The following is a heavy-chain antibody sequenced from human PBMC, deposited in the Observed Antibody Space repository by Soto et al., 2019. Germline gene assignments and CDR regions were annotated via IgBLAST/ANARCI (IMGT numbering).Heavy chain of an antibody. V-gene: IGHV3-23*01. CDR3: AKAAGEVSPIHFDS. Sequence: PGGSLRLSCAASGFTFSSYAMSWVRQAPGKGLEWVSGSSGSGGSKYYADSVKGRFTISRDNSKNTLYLQMNSLRAEDPAVYYYAKAAGEVSPIHFDSWGRGLRVTVS. CDR2: SSGSGGSK. CDR1: GFTFSSYA. J-gene: IGHJ4*02. D-gene: IGHD3-16*01.